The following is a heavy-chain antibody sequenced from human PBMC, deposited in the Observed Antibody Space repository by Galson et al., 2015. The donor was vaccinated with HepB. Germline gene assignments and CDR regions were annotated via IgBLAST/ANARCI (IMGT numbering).Heavy chain of an antibody. D-gene: IGHD3-9*01. V-gene: IGHV3-66*02. CDR3: AREALDILTGYYLFDY. J-gene: IGHJ4*02. CDR1: GFTVSSNY. CDR2: IYSGGST. Sequence: SLRLSCAASGFTVSSNYMSWVRQAPGKGLEWVSVIYSGGSTYYADSVKGRFTISRDNSKNTLYLQMNSLRAEDTAVYYCAREALDILTGYYLFDYWGQGALVTVSS.